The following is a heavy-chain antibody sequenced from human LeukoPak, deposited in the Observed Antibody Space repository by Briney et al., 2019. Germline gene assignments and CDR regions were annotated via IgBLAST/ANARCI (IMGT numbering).Heavy chain of an antibody. CDR1: GFTFSSYA. CDR3: AKAPRMTTVTTIDY. V-gene: IGHV3-23*01. CDR2: ISGSGGST. Sequence: GGSLRLSCAASGFTFSSYAMSWVRQAPGKGLEWVSAISGSGGSTYYADSVKGRFTISRDNSKNTLYLQMNSLRAEDTAVYYCAKAPRMTTVTTIDYCGQGTLVTVSS. J-gene: IGHJ4*02. D-gene: IGHD4-17*01.